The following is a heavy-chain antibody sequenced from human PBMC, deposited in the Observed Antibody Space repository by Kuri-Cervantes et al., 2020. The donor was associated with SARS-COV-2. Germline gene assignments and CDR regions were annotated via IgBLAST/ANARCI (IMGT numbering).Heavy chain of an antibody. CDR3: ARGPGHYDFWSGDYYYYYMDV. Sequence: SETLSLTCTVSGGSISSYYWSWTRQPPGKGLEWIGYIYYSGSTNYNPSLKSRVTISVDTSKNQFSLKLSSVTAADTAVYYCARGPGHYDFWSGDYYYYYMDVWGKGTTVTVSS. D-gene: IGHD3-3*01. V-gene: IGHV4-59*08. CDR1: GGSISSYY. J-gene: IGHJ6*03. CDR2: IYYSGST.